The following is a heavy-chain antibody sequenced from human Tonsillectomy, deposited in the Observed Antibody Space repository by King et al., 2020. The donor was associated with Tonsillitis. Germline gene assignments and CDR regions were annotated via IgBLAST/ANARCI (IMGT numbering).Heavy chain of an antibody. D-gene: IGHD3-10*01. V-gene: IGHV3-33*08. CDR2: IWYDGRNK. Sequence: VQLVESGGGVVQPGMSLRLSCAASGFTFSSYGMHWVRQAPGKGLEGVAVIWYDGRNKYYAESVKGRFTLSRDNSKNTLYLQMNSLRAEDTAVYYCARDSLYGSGNYYFDYWGQGTLVTVSS. J-gene: IGHJ4*02. CDR3: ARDSLYGSGNYYFDY. CDR1: GFTFSSYG.